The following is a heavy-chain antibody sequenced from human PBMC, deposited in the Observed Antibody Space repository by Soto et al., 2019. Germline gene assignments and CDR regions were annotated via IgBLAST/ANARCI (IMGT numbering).Heavy chain of an antibody. J-gene: IGHJ5*02. CDR1: GYTFTSYY. CDR3: ARGGGIVVVTAPYDP. D-gene: IGHD2-21*02. Sequence: QVQLVQSGAEVKKPGASVKVSCKASGYTFTSYYMNWVRQAPGQGLEWLGIINPSGGYTTYAQRFLGRGTVTSDTSTSTVHMELGSLTSEDTAVYYCARGGGIVVVTAPYDPWGQGTLVTVSS. CDR2: INPSGGYT. V-gene: IGHV1-46*03.